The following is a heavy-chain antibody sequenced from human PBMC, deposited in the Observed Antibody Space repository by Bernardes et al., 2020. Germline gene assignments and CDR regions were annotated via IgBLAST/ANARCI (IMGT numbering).Heavy chain of an antibody. J-gene: IGHJ6*02. CDR2: INAYNGNT. Sequence: ASVKVSCKASGYSFTSYGISWVRQAPGQGLEWMGWINAYNGNTNYAQKLQGRISMTTDTPTSTAYMELRSLRSDDTAVYYCATVSSGWYSPYYYYGMDVWGQGTTVTVSS. V-gene: IGHV1-18*01. D-gene: IGHD6-19*01. CDR1: GYSFTSYG. CDR3: ATVSSGWYSPYYYYGMDV.